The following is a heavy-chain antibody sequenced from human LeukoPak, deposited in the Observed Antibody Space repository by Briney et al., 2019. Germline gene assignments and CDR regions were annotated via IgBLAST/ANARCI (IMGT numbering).Heavy chain of an antibody. CDR2: IYTSGST. V-gene: IGHV4-4*07. D-gene: IGHD3-10*02. CDR3: ASKRVRTRFDWFDL. CDR1: GVSISSYY. Sequence: PSETLSLTCSVSGVSISSYYWSWLRQPAGKGLEWIGRIYTSGSTNYNPSLKSRVTISVDTSNNQFSLKLSSVTAADTAVYYCASKRVRTRFDWFDLWGQGTLVTVSS. J-gene: IGHJ5*02.